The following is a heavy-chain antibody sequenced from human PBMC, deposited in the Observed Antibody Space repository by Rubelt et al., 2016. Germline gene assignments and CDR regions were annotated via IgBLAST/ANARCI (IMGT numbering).Heavy chain of an antibody. Sequence: AMSWFRQAPGKGLEWVGFIRSKAYGGTTEYAASVKGRFPISRDDSKSIAFLQMNSLKTEDTAVYYCTRGSSGNYYGMDVWGQGTTVTVSS. CDR2: IRSKAYGGTT. D-gene: IGHD6-6*01. J-gene: IGHJ6*02. CDR3: TRGSSGNYYGMDV. CDR1: A. V-gene: IGHV3-49*03.